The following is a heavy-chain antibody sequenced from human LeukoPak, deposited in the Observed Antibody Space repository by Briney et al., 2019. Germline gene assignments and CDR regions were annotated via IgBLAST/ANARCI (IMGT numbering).Heavy chain of an antibody. V-gene: IGHV4-59*12. D-gene: IGHD3-22*01. CDR3: ARRIKGAPTVYYYDSSGPKYNWFDP. CDR2: IYYSGCT. J-gene: IGHJ5*02. Sequence: PSETLSLTCTVSGGSISSYYWSWIRQPPGKGLEWIGYIYYSGCTNYNPSLKSRVTISVDTSKNQFSLKLSSVTAADTAVYYCARRIKGAPTVYYYDSSGPKYNWFDPWGQGTLVTVSS. CDR1: GGSISSYY.